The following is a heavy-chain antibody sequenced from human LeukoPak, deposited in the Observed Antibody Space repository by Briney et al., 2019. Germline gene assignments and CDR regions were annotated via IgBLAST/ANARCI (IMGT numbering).Heavy chain of an antibody. V-gene: IGHV1-69*05. CDR2: IIPIFGTA. CDR1: GGTVSSYA. CDR3: ARDATQMATMPYGAFDI. J-gene: IGHJ3*02. Sequence: SVKVSCKASGGTVSSYAISWVRQAPGQGLEWMGGIIPIFGTANYAQKFQGRVTITTDESTSTAYMELSSLRSEDTAVYYCARDATQMATMPYGAFDIWGQGTMVTVSS. D-gene: IGHD5-24*01.